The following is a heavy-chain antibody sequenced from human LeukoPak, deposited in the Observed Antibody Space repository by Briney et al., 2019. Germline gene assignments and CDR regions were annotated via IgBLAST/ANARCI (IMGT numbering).Heavy chain of an antibody. CDR3: AREMTIITYSFDS. J-gene: IGHJ4*02. CDR2: ISASGGST. D-gene: IGHD5-24*01. Sequence: PGGSLRLSCAASGFTFSSSAMSWVRQVPGKGLEWVSGISASGGSTSYADSVRGRFIISRDNSKNTLYLQMNSLRAEDTAVYYCAREMTIITYSFDSWGQGTLVTVSS. V-gene: IGHV3-23*01. CDR1: GFTFSSSA.